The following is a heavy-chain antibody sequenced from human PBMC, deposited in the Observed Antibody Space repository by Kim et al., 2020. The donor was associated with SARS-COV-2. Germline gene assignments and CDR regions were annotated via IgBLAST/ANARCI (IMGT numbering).Heavy chain of an antibody. D-gene: IGHD5-12*01. J-gene: IGHJ4*02. CDR3: ARILYSGYDSIDY. Sequence: YSTSLKSRLTISKDTSKSQVVLTMTNMDPVDTATYYCARILYSGYDSIDYWGQGTLVTVSS. V-gene: IGHV2-26*01.